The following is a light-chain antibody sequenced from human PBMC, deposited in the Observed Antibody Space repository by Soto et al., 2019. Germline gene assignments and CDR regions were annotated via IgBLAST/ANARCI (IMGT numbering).Light chain of an antibody. CDR2: YDN. V-gene: IGLV3-21*04. CDR3: QVWDSSSDHLYV. J-gene: IGLJ1*01. Sequence: SSELTQPPSVSVAPGKTARITCGGNNIGSKNVHWYQQKPGQAPVLVIYYDNDRPSGIPERFSGSNSGNTATLTISRVEAGDEADYYCQVWDSSSDHLYVFGAGTKLTVL. CDR1: NIGSKN.